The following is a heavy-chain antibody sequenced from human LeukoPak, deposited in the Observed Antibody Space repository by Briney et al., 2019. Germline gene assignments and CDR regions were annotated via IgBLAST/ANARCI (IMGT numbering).Heavy chain of an antibody. CDR3: ARAYSGSYRGWFDP. CDR1: GGSFSDYY. Sequence: SETLSLTCAVYGGSFSDYYWSWIRQPPGKGLEWIGEINHSGSTNYNPSLKSRVTISVDTSKNQFSLKLSSVTAADTAVYYCARAYSGSYRGWFDPWGQGTLVTVSS. CDR2: INHSGST. V-gene: IGHV4-34*01. D-gene: IGHD1-26*01. J-gene: IGHJ5*02.